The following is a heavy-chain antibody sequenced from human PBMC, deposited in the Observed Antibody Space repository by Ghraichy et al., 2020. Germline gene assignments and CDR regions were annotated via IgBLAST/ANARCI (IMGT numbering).Heavy chain of an antibody. V-gene: IGHV3-7*01. CDR3: ARDLNWNRGP. CDR2: IKTDGSEK. Sequence: GGSLRLSCSASGFTFSGEWMTWVRQAPGKGLEWVANIKTDGSEKHYVDSVMGRFTISRDNAKNSLYLEMNSLRDEDTAVYYCARDLNWNRGPWGQGTLFTVSS. CDR1: GFTFSGEW. J-gene: IGHJ5*02. D-gene: IGHD1-1*01.